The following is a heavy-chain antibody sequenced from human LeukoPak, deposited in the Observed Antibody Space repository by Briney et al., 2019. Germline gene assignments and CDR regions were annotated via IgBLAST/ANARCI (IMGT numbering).Heavy chain of an antibody. CDR1: GFTFSSYG. J-gene: IGHJ4*02. V-gene: IGHV3-23*01. Sequence: GGSLRLSCAASGFTFSSYGMSWVRQAPGKGLEWVSAISGSGGSTYYADSVKGRFTISRDNAKNSLYLQMNSLRAEDTAVYYCARAGAAAGLGYWGQGTLVTVSS. CDR3: ARAGAAAGLGY. CDR2: ISGSGGST. D-gene: IGHD6-13*01.